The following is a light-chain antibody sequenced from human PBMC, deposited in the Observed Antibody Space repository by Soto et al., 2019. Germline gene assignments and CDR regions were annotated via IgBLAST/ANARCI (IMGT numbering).Light chain of an antibody. CDR2: EVS. Sequence: LNKPPSANGAHGQSVTISCTETSSDVGAYNYVSWYQQLPGKAPKLIIYEVSKRPSGVPDRFSGSKSGNTASLTVSGLQAEDEADYYCTSYAGTYSFFYVFGTGTKVTVL. V-gene: IGLV2-8*01. CDR1: SSDVGAYNY. J-gene: IGLJ1*01. CDR3: TSYAGTYSFFYV.